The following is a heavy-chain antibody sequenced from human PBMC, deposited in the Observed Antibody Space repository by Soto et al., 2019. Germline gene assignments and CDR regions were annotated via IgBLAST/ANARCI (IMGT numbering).Heavy chain of an antibody. CDR3: AKPAPTCSGGSCYFDY. J-gene: IGHJ4*02. Sequence: GASVKVSCKASGSIFSANYIHWVRQAPGQGLEWLGWINPHSGATNYAQKFLGRVTMSADTFASTAYMDLARLKSDDTAVYYCAKPAPTCSGGSCYFDYWGQGTLVTVSS. V-gene: IGHV1-2*02. CDR2: INPHSGAT. D-gene: IGHD2-15*01. CDR1: GSIFSANY.